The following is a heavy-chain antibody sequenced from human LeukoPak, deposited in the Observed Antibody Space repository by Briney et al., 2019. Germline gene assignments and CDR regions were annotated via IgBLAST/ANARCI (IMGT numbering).Heavy chain of an antibody. CDR2: INPNSGGT. D-gene: IGHD3-22*01. J-gene: IGHJ4*02. V-gene: IGHV1-2*02. CDR1: GYTFTGYY. CDR3: ARDHYYDSSGLAGY. Sequence: ASVKVSCKASGYTFTGYYMHWMRQAPGQGLEWMGWINPNSGGTNYAQKFQGRVTMTRDTSISTAYMELSRLRSDDTAVYYCARDHYYDSSGLAGYWGQGTLVTVSS.